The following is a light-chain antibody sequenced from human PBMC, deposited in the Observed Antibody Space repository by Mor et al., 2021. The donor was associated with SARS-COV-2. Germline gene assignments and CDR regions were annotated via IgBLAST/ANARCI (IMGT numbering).Light chain of an antibody. CDR1: QHISHW. J-gene: IGKJ4*01. CDR2: KAS. Sequence: GSQHISHWLAWYQQKTGKAPKLLISKASDLESGVPSRFSGDGFGTDFTLTISSLQPDESAVYYCQQYDSYPLTFGG. V-gene: IGKV1-5*03. CDR3: QQYDSYPLT.